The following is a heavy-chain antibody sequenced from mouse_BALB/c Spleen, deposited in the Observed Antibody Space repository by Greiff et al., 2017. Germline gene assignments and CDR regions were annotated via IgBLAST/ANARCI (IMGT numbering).Heavy chain of an antibody. Sequence: QVQLQQSGPELVRPGVSVKISCKGSGYTFTDYAMHWVKQSHAKSLEWIGVISTYYGNTNYNQKFKGKATMTVDKSSSTAYMELARLTSEDSAIYYCARLGGYEGDWYFDVWGEGTTVTVSS. D-gene: IGHD2-2*01. J-gene: IGHJ1*01. CDR3: ARLGGYEGDWYFDV. CDR1: GYTFTDYA. CDR2: ISTYYGNT. V-gene: IGHV1-67*01.